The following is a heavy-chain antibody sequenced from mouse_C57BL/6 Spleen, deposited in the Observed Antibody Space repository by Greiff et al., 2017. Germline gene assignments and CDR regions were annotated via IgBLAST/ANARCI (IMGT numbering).Heavy chain of an antibody. CDR3: ARRPIYYDSYAMDY. J-gene: IGHJ4*01. Sequence: EVKVEESGGGLVQPGGSLKLSCAASGFTFSDYYMYWVRQTPEKRLEWVAYISNGGGSTYYPDTVKGRFTISRDNAKNTLYLQMSRLKSEDTAMYYWARRPIYYDSYAMDYWGQGTSVTVSS. V-gene: IGHV5-12*01. CDR2: ISNGGGST. CDR1: GFTFSDYY. D-gene: IGHD2-4*01.